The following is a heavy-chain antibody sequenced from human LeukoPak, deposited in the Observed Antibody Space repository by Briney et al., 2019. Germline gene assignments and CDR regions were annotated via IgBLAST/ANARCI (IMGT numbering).Heavy chain of an antibody. CDR2: INHSGST. D-gene: IGHD3-10*01. J-gene: IGHJ5*02. V-gene: IGHV4-34*01. Sequence: SETLSLTCAVYGGSFSGYYWSWIRQPPGKGLEWIGEINHSGSTNYNPSLKSRVTISVDTSKNRFSLKLSSVTAADTAVYYCARHFGRAQRVRGVYWFDPWGQGTLVTVSS. CDR3: ARHFGRAQRVRGVYWFDP. CDR1: GGSFSGYY.